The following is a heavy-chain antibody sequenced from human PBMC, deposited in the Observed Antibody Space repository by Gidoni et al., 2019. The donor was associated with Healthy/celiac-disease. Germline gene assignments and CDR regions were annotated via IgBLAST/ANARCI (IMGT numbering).Heavy chain of an antibody. CDR3: ARGPYDSSGYYLFDY. CDR1: GFTFSSYS. D-gene: IGHD3-22*01. Sequence: EVQLVESGGGLVQPGGSLRLSCAASGFTFSSYSMNWVRQAPGKGLEWVSYISSSSSTIYYADSVKGRFTISRDNAKNSLYLQMNSLRDEDTAVYYCARGPYDSSGYYLFDYWGQGTLVTVSS. CDR2: ISSSSSTI. V-gene: IGHV3-48*02. J-gene: IGHJ4*02.